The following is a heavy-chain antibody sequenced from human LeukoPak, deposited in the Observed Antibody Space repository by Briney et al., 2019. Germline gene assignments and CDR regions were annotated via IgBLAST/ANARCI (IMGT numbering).Heavy chain of an antibody. D-gene: IGHD1-26*01. CDR2: IYPGDSDT. J-gene: IGHJ2*01. Sequence: GESLKISCKGSGNSFTSNWIGWVRQMPGKGLECLGIIYPGDSDTRYSPSFQGQVTISADKSISTAYLQWSSLKASDGAMYYCARMTFSGNYQSWYFDLWGRGTLVTVSS. V-gene: IGHV5-51*01. CDR3: ARMTFSGNYQSWYFDL. CDR1: GNSFTSNW.